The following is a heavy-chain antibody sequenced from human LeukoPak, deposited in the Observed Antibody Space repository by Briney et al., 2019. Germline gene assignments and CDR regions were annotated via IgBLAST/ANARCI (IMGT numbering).Heavy chain of an antibody. CDR3: ARVAYSYGWGYFDY. CDR1: GFTLSSYG. Sequence: PGGSLRLSCAASGFTLSSYGMHWVRQAPGKGLEWVAVIWYDGSNKYYADSVKGRFTISRDNSKNTLYLQMNSLRAEDTAVYYCARVAYSYGWGYFDYWGQGTLVTVSS. D-gene: IGHD5-18*01. J-gene: IGHJ4*02. V-gene: IGHV3-33*08. CDR2: IWYDGSNK.